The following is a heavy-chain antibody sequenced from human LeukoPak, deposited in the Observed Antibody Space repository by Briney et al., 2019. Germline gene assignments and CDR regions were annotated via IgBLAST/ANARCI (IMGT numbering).Heavy chain of an antibody. CDR2: IKLDGSEK. V-gene: IGHV3-7*03. D-gene: IGHD3-3*01. Sequence: GGSLRLSCAASGFTFGKYWMSWVRQAPGKGLEWVANIKLDGSEKNYVDSVKGRFTISRDNTKNSLYLQMNSLRAEDTAVFYCARDQYDTWSRRGNFDSWGQGTLVIVSS. CDR3: ARDQYDTWSRRGNFDS. CDR1: GFTFGKYW. J-gene: IGHJ4*02.